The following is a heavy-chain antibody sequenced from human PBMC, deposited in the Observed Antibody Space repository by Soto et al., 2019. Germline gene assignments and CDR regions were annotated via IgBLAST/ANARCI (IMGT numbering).Heavy chain of an antibody. J-gene: IGHJ4*02. CDR2: IIPILGIA. CDR3: AGDSSGGRPTPYF. Sequence: QVQLVQSGAEVKKPGSSVKVSCKASGGTFSSYTISWVRQAPGQGLEWMGRIIPILGIANYAQKFQGRVTISAEKTTSKAYNEPSRLRSEDKAVYYCAGDSSGGRPTPYFRGQGTLVTVSS. CDR1: GGTFSSYT. D-gene: IGHD3-10*01. V-gene: IGHV1-69*02.